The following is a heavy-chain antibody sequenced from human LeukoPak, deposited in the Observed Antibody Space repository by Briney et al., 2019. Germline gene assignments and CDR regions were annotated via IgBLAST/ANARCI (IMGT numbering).Heavy chain of an antibody. CDR1: GYTFTSYG. CDR3: ARESGFLEWLSPFDY. V-gene: IGHV1-18*01. D-gene: IGHD3-3*01. CDR2: ISAYNGNT. Sequence: GASVKVSCKASGYTFTSYGISWVRQAPGQGLEWMGWISAYNGNTNYAQKLQGRVTMTTDTSTSTAYMELRSLRSDDTAVYYCARESGFLEWLSPFDYWGQGTLVTVSS. J-gene: IGHJ4*02.